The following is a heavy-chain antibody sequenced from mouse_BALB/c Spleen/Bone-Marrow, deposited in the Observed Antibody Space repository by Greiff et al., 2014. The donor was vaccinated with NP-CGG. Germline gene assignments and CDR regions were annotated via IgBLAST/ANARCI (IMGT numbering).Heavy chain of an antibody. Sequence: DVHLVESGGGLVQPGGSRKLSCAASGFTFSSFGMHWVRQAPEKGLEWVAYISSGSSTIYCADTVMGRFTISRDNPKNTLFLQMTSLRSEDTAMYYCARSGSSSGYFDYWGQGTTLTVSS. CDR2: ISSGSSTI. D-gene: IGHD1-1*01. J-gene: IGHJ2*01. V-gene: IGHV5-17*02. CDR1: GFTFSSFG. CDR3: ARSGSSSGYFDY.